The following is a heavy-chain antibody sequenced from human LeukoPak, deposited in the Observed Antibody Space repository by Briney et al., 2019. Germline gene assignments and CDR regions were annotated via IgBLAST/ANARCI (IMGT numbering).Heavy chain of an antibody. CDR3: ARSPPYDFWSGYYYYYYGMDV. CDR1: GGSISSYY. Sequence: SETLSLTCTVSGGSISSYYWSWIRQPPGKGLEWIGYIYYSGSTNYNPSLKSRVTISVDTSKNQFSLKLSSVTAADTAVYYCARSPPYDFWSGYYYYYYGMDVWGQGTTVTVSS. V-gene: IGHV4-59*01. CDR2: IYYSGST. J-gene: IGHJ6*02. D-gene: IGHD3-3*01.